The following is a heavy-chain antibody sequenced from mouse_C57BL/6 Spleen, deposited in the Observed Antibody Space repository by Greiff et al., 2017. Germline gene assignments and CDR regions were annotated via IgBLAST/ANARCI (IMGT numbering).Heavy chain of an antibody. Sequence: EVKLVESEGGLVQPGSSMKLSCTASGFTFSDYYMAWVRQVPEKGLEWVANINYDGSSTYYLDSLKSRFIISRDNAKNILYLQLSRLKSEDTATYYCAREGDGNYVGAMDYWGQGTSVTVSS. D-gene: IGHD2-1*01. CDR3: AREGDGNYVGAMDY. J-gene: IGHJ4*01. V-gene: IGHV5-16*01. CDR2: INYDGSST. CDR1: GFTFSDYY.